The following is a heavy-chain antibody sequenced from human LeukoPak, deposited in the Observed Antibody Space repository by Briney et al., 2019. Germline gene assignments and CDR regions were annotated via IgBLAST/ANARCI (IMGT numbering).Heavy chain of an antibody. D-gene: IGHD6-19*01. J-gene: IGHJ3*02. V-gene: IGHV3-23*01. CDR1: GLTLSSYA. CDR3: AREGRLQAGRSAFDI. CDR2: ISYSGGTT. Sequence: GGSLRLSCAASGLTLSSYAMSWVRQAPGKGLEWVSFISYSGGTTYYADSVKGWFTISRDNAKNSLYLQMNSLRAEDTAVYYCAREGRLQAGRSAFDIWGQGTMVTVSS.